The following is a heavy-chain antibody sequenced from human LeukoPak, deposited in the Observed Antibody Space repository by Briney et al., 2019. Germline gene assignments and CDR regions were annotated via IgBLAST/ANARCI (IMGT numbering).Heavy chain of an antibody. D-gene: IGHD4-17*01. Sequence: GGSLRLSCAASGFTFSSYGMHWVRQAPGKGLEWVAVISYDGSNKYYADSVKGRFTISRDNSKNTLYLQMNSLRAEDTAVYYCASTDPRDYWGQGTLVTVSS. J-gene: IGHJ4*02. CDR1: GFTFSSYG. V-gene: IGHV3-30*03. CDR2: ISYDGSNK. CDR3: ASTDPRDY.